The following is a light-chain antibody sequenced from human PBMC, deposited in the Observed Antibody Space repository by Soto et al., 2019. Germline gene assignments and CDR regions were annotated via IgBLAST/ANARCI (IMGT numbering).Light chain of an antibody. V-gene: IGKV4-1*01. CDR3: QQFYSNPLT. J-gene: IGKJ4*01. CDR1: QSVLYSLNNKNY. CDR2: WAS. Sequence: DIVMTQSPDSLAVSLGERATINCKSSQSVLYSLNNKNYLAWYQQKAGQPPKLLMYWASVRESGVPDRFSGSGSGTDFTLTISSLQAEDVAVYYCQQFYSNPLTFGGGTKVEIK.